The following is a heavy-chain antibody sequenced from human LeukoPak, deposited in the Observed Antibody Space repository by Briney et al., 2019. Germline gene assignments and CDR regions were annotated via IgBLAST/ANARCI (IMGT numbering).Heavy chain of an antibody. J-gene: IGHJ4*02. D-gene: IGHD2-2*01. V-gene: IGHV4-39*02. CDR1: GGSISSSSYY. Sequence: SETLSLTCTVSGGSISSSSYYWGWIRQPPGKGLEWIGSIYYSGSTYYNPSLKSRVTISVDTSKNQFSLKLSSVTAADTAVYYCARERWGVILAAASIDYWGQGTLVTVSS. CDR2: IYYSGST. CDR3: ARERWGVILAAASIDY.